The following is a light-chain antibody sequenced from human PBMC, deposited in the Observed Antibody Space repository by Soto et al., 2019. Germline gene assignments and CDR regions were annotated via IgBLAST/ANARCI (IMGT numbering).Light chain of an antibody. CDR1: QRINKW. CDR2: DAS. V-gene: IGKV1-5*01. Sequence: DIPMPQSPSTPSASIGDRVTITCRASQRINKWLAWHQQKPGKAPKLLIYDASSLQSGVPPRFSGSGSGTEFTLTIRSLQPDDIATYYCQQYSSYSAWTFGEGTKVDIK. CDR3: QQYSSYSAWT. J-gene: IGKJ1*01.